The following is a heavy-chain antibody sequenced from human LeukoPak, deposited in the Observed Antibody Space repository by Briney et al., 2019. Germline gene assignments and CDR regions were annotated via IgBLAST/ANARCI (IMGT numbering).Heavy chain of an antibody. J-gene: IGHJ4*02. CDR3: ARDARYVAVAGTDYFDY. CDR2: ISSSGSTI. D-gene: IGHD6-19*01. Sequence: GGSLRLSCAASGFAFSSHEMNWVRQAPGKGLEWVSYISSSGSTIYYADSVKGRFTISRDNAKNSLYLQMNSLRAEDTAVYYCARDARYVAVAGTDYFDYWGQGTLVTVSS. CDR1: GFAFSSHE. V-gene: IGHV3-48*03.